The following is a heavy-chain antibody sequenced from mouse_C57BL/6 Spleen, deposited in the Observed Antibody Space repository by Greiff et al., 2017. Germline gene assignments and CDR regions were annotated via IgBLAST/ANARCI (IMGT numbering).Heavy chain of an antibody. CDR1: GYAFTNYL. CDR3: ARRRVVADFDY. D-gene: IGHD1-1*01. Sequence: QVQLQQSGAELVRPGTSVKVSCKASGYAFTNYLIEWVKQRPGQGLEWIGVINPGSGGTNYKEKFKGKATLTADKSSSTAYMQLSSLTSEDSAVYFCARRRVVADFDYWGQGTTLTVSS. CDR2: INPGSGGT. J-gene: IGHJ2*01. V-gene: IGHV1-54*01.